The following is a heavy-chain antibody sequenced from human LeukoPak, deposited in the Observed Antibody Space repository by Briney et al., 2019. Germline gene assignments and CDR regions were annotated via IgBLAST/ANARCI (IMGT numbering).Heavy chain of an antibody. D-gene: IGHD3-22*01. Sequence: GASVKVSCKASGYTFTSYGISWVRQAPGQGLECMGWISAYNGNTNYAQKLQGRVTMTTDTSTSTAYMELRSLRSDDTAVYYCARVPSFYYDSSGYHDYWGQGTLVTVSS. V-gene: IGHV1-18*01. CDR2: ISAYNGNT. CDR3: ARVPSFYYDSSGYHDY. J-gene: IGHJ4*02. CDR1: GYTFTSYG.